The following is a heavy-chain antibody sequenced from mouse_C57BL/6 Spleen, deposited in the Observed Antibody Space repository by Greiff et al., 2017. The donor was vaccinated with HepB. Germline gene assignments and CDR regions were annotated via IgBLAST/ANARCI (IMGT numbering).Heavy chain of an antibody. V-gene: IGHV5-16*01. J-gene: IGHJ4*01. CDR1: GFTFSDYY. CDR2: INYDGSST. CDR3: ARDRRHSMNY. Sequence: EVQRVESEGGLVQPGSSMKLSCTASGFTFSDYYMAWVRQVPEKGLEWVANINYDGSSTYYLDSLKSRFIISRDNAKNILYLQMSSLKSEDTATYYCARDRRHSMNYWGQGTSVTVSS.